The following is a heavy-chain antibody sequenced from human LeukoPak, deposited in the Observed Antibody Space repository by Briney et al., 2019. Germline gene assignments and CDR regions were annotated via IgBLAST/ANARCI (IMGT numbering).Heavy chain of an antibody. D-gene: IGHD5-18*01. CDR2: IYYSGST. V-gene: IGHV4-31*03. J-gene: IGHJ4*02. Sequence: SETLSLTCTVSGGSVSSGTYYWSWIRQHPGKGLEWIGYIYYSGSTYYNPSHKSRVTISVDTSKNQFSLKLSSVTAADTAVYYCARLRGYSYGVVYFDYWGQGTLVTVSS. CDR1: GGSVSSGTYY. CDR3: ARLRGYSYGVVYFDY.